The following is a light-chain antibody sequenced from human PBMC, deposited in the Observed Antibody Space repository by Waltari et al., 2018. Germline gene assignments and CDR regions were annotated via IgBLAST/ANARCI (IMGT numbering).Light chain of an antibody. V-gene: IGKV1-5*01. J-gene: IGKJ1*01. Sequence: DIQMTQSPSTLSASVGDRVTITCRASQSISSWLAWYQQKPGKVPKLLIDDASSLESGVPSRFRGSGSGPEFTLTISSLQPDDFATYYCQQYNSYSWTFGRGTK. CDR3: QQYNSYSWT. CDR1: QSISSW. CDR2: DAS.